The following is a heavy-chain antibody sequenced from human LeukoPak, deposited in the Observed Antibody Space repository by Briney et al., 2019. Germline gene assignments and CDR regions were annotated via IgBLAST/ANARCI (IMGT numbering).Heavy chain of an antibody. Sequence: GRSLRLSCAASGFTFSSYAMTWARQAPGKGLEWVSGITSSAHIQYYANSVKGRFSISRDNSNNTLYLQINGRRAGHTAVYYCAKAGSGWYGDSPSESWGQGILVTVSS. J-gene: IGHJ5*02. V-gene: IGHV3-23*01. CDR3: AKAGSGWYGDSPSES. CDR2: ITSSAHIQ. D-gene: IGHD6-19*01. CDR1: GFTFSSYA.